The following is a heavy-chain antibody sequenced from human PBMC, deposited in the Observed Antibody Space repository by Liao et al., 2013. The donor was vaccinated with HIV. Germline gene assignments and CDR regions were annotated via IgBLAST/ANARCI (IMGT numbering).Heavy chain of an antibody. D-gene: IGHD5-12*01. CDR2: IYYRVST. CDR1: GGSISSHY. J-gene: IGHJ4*02. Sequence: QVQLQESGPGLVKPSETLSLTCTVSGGSISSHYWSWIRQPPGKGLEWIGYIYYRVSTNYNPSLKSRVTISLDTSKNQFSLKLSSVTAADTAVYYCARAGYSGYDWVSYFDYWGQGTLVTVSS. CDR3: ARAGYSGYDWVSYFDY. V-gene: IGHV4-59*08.